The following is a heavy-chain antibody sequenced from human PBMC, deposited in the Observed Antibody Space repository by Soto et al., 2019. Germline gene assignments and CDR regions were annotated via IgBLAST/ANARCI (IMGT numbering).Heavy chain of an antibody. D-gene: IGHD2-15*01. Sequence: SETLSLTCAVYGGSFSGYYWSCISQPPGKGLEWIGEINHSGSTNYNPSLKSRVTISVDTSKKQFSLKLSSVTAADTAVYYCAILNGRYWSGGSCYSGYFQHWGQCTLVTVSS. CDR3: AILNGRYWSGGSCYSGYFQH. CDR2: INHSGST. CDR1: GGSFSGYY. V-gene: IGHV4-34*01. J-gene: IGHJ1*01.